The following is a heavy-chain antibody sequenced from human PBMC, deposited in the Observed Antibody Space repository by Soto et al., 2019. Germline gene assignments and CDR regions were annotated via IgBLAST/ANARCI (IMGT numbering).Heavy chain of an antibody. CDR2: INSDGSST. V-gene: IGHV3-74*01. Sequence: GGSLRLSCAASGFTFGSYWMHWVRQAPGKGLVWVSRINSDGSSTSYAGSVKGRFTISRDNAKNTLYLQMNSLRAEDTAVYYCAKYGDYVGVRWFDPWGQGALVTVSS. J-gene: IGHJ5*02. CDR1: GFTFGSYW. D-gene: IGHD4-17*01. CDR3: AKYGDYVGVRWFDP.